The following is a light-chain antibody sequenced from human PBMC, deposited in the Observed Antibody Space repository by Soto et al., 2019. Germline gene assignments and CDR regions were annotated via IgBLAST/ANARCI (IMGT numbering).Light chain of an antibody. CDR3: QQYDNWPRT. Sequence: EIVMTQSPATLSVSPGERATLSCRASQSIGSNLAWYQQIPGQAPRLLIYGASTRATGIPARFSGSGSGTELTLTISSLQSEDFALYYCQQYDNWPRTFGPGTKVNIK. CDR2: GAS. J-gene: IGKJ3*01. V-gene: IGKV3-15*01. CDR1: QSIGSN.